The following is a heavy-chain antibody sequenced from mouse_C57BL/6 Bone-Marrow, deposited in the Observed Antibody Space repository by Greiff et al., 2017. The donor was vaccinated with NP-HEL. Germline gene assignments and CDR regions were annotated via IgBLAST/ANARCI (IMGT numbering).Heavy chain of an antibody. CDR3: AAYYSNPYWYFDV. CDR2: INPYNGGT. J-gene: IGHJ1*03. D-gene: IGHD2-5*01. CDR1: GYTFTDYY. Sequence: VQLQQSGPVLVKPGASVKMSCKASGYTFTDYYMNWVKQSHGKSLEWIGVINPYNGGTSYNQKFKGKATLTVDKSSSTAYMELNSLTSEDSAVYYCAAYYSNPYWYFDVWGTGTTVTVSS. V-gene: IGHV1-19*01.